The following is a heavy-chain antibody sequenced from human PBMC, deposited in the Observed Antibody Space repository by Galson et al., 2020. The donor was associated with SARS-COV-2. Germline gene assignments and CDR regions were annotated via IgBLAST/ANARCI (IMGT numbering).Heavy chain of an antibody. D-gene: IGHD6-13*01. V-gene: IGHV3-21*01. CDR1: GFTFSSYS. J-gene: IGHJ6*02. CDR3: ASIAAAVPTTVYYYGMDV. CDR2: ISSSSSYI. Sequence: KIGESLKISCAASGFTFSSYSMNWVRQAPGKGLEWVSSISSSSSYIYYADSVKGRFTISRDNAKNSLYLQMNSLRAEDTAVYYCASIAAAVPTTVYYYGMDVWGQGTTVTVSS.